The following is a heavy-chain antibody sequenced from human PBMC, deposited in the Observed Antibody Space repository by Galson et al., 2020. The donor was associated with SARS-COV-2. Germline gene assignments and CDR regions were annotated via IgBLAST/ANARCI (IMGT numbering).Heavy chain of an antibody. CDR2: INPNTGGT. J-gene: IGHJ4*02. V-gene: IGHV1-2*04. CDR1: GYTFTAYN. CDR3: ARETEMATFNYFDY. Sequence: ASVKVSCKTSGYTFTAYNIHWVRQAPGQGLEWMGWINPNTGGTNYAQKFQGWVTMTRDTSISTAYMALSRLKSDDTAVYYCARETEMATFNYFDYWGQGTLVTVSS. D-gene: IGHD5-12*01.